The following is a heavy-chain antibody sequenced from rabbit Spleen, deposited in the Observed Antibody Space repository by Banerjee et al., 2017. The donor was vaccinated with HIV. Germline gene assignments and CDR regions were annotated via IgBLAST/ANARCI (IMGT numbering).Heavy chain of an antibody. CDR2: IDPLFINT. D-gene: IGHD8-1*01. Sequence: QLKESGGGLVTPGGTLKLSCKASGFDFSGYGMSWVRQAPGKGLEWIGYIDPLFINTYYASWVNGRFTISRDDAQNTLYLQLNSLTAADTATYFCARDGAGGSYFALWGQGTLVTVS. J-gene: IGHJ4*01. CDR3: ARDGAGGSYFAL. CDR1: GFDFSGYG. V-gene: IGHV1S7*01.